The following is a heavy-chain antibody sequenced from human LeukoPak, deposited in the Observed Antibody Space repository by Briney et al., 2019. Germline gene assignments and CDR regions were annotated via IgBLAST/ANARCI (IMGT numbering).Heavy chain of an antibody. CDR2: ISSSSSYT. CDR1: GFTFSSYS. Sequence: PGGSLRLSCATSGFTFSSYSMNWVRQAPGKGLEWVSSISSSSSYTYYADSVKGRFTISRDNAKNSLYLQMNSLRAEDTAVYYCARGLYCSSTSCYDLDYWGQGTLVTVSS. CDR3: ARGLYCSSTSCYDLDY. D-gene: IGHD2-2*01. J-gene: IGHJ4*02. V-gene: IGHV3-21*01.